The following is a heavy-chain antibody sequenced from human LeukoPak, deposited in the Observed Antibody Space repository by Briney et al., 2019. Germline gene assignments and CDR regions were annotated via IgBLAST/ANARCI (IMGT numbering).Heavy chain of an antibody. V-gene: IGHV5-51*01. CDR3: ARRYSGSYYPEYFDY. Sequence: GESLKISCKGSGYSFTNYWIGWVRQMPGKGLEWMGIIYPGDSDTRYSPSFQGQVTISADKSNSTAYLQWSSLKASDTAMYYCARRYSGSYYPEYFDYWGQGTLVTVSS. D-gene: IGHD1-26*01. CDR2: IYPGDSDT. CDR1: GYSFTNYW. J-gene: IGHJ4*02.